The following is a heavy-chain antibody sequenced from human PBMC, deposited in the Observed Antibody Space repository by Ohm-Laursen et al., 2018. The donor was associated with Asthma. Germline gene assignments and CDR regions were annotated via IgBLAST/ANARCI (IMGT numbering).Heavy chain of an antibody. CDR2: FFLRGND. D-gene: IGHD4-17*01. CDR3: ARDRYGDGIIDP. J-gene: IGHJ5*02. Sequence: GTLSLTCTVSAASISSYYWAWIRQPPGKGLEWIGYFFLRGNDNYNPSLKSRVTMSMGTSRDQFSLRLSSVTAADTAVYYCARDRYGDGIIDPWGQGTLVTVSS. V-gene: IGHV4-59*01. CDR1: AASISSYY.